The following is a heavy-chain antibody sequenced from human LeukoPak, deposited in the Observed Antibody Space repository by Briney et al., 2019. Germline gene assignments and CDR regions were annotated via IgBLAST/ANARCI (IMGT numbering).Heavy chain of an antibody. V-gene: IGHV4-34*01. D-gene: IGHD2-2*01. CDR3: ARTGIVVVPANHDAFDI. Sequence: SETLSLTCAVYGGSFSGYYWSWIRQPPGKWLEWIGEINHSGSTNYNPSLKSRVTISVGTSKNQFSLKLSSVTAADTAVYYCARTGIVVVPANHDAFDIWGQGTMVTVSS. CDR2: INHSGST. J-gene: IGHJ3*02. CDR1: GGSFSGYY.